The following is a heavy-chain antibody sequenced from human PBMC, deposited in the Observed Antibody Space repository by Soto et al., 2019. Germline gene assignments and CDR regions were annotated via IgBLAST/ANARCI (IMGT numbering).Heavy chain of an antibody. CDR1: GGSISSYY. D-gene: IGHD3-22*01. CDR3: ARVGYYDSSGYYYFDY. CDR2: IYYSGST. J-gene: IGHJ4*02. Sequence: SETLSLTCTVSGGSISSYYWSWIRQPPGKGLEWIGYIYYSGSTNYNPSLKSRVTISVDTSKNQFSLKLSSVTAADTAVYYCARVGYYDSSGYYYFDYWGQGTLVTVSS. V-gene: IGHV4-59*01.